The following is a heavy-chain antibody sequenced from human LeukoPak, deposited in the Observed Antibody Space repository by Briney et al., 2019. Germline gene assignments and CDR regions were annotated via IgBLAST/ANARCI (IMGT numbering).Heavy chain of an antibody. D-gene: IGHD3-10*01. V-gene: IGHV4-30-2*01. Sequence: SETLSLTCTVSGGSISSGGYYWSWIRQPPGKGLEWIGYIYHSGSTYYNPSLKSRVTISVDRSKNQFSLKLSSVTAADTAVYYCAREGPQGDRGTWYFDLWGRGTLVTVS. CDR3: AREGPQGDRGTWYFDL. CDR2: IYHSGST. CDR1: GGSISSGGYY. J-gene: IGHJ2*01.